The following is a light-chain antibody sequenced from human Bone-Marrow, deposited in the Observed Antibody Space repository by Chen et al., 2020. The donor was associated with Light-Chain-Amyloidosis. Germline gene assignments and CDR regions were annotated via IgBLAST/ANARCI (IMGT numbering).Light chain of an antibody. V-gene: IGLV2-14*01. CDR3: SSYTITNALV. Sequence: QSALTQPASVSGSPGQSITISCTGTSSDVGGDNHVSWYQQHPDKAPKLMIYEVTNRPSWVPDRFSGSESDTTASLTISGLQNEDEADYFCSSYTITNALVFGSGTRVTVL. CDR1: SSDVGGDNH. J-gene: IGLJ1*01. CDR2: EVT.